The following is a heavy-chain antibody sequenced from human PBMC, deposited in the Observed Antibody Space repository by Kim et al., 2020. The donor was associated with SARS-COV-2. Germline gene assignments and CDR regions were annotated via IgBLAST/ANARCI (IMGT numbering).Heavy chain of an antibody. D-gene: IGHD6-19*01. CDR2: ISSSATRT. CDR3: AKVWAVSDDIAWY. J-gene: IGHJ2*01. Sequence: LSLTCAASGFTFLNYAMTWVRQAPGKELEYVSTISSSATRTYYADSVKGRFTISRDNSMNTLFLQMNSLRAEDTALYFCAKVWAVSDDIAWY. V-gene: IGHV3-23*01. CDR1: GFTFLNYA.